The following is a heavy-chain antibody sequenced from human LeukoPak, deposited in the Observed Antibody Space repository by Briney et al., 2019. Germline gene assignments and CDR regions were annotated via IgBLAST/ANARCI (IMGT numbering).Heavy chain of an antibody. CDR1: VFTFSSYW. CDR2: INSDGSST. Sequence: GGSLRLSRAASVFTFSSYWMHWVRQAPGKGLVWVSRINSDGSSTSYADSVKGRFTISRDDSKSIAYLQMNSLKTEDTAVYYCTRDPFRYYDNNSYHDYWGQGTLVTVSS. V-gene: IGHV3-74*01. CDR3: TRDPFRYYDNNSYHDY. D-gene: IGHD3-22*01. J-gene: IGHJ4*02.